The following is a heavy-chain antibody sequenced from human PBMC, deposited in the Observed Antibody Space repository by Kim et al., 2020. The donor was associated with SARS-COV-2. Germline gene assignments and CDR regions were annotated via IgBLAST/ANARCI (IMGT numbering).Heavy chain of an antibody. CDR3: TRDAYYYDSSGYSCFDY. V-gene: IGHV3-53*04. CDR1: GLTVSSNY. J-gene: IGHJ4*02. CDR2: LYSAGST. Sequence: GGSLRLSCAASGLTVSSNYMSWVRQAPGKGLEWVSVLYSAGSTYYADSVKGRFTISRHNSENTLYLHMSSLRPEDTAVYYCTRDAYYYDSSGYSCFDYWGQGTLVTVSS. D-gene: IGHD3-22*01.